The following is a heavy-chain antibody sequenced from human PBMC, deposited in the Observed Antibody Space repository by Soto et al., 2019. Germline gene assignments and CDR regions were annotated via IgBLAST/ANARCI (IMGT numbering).Heavy chain of an antibody. D-gene: IGHD2-15*01. V-gene: IGHV1-18*01. CDR2: ISAYNGNT. J-gene: IGHJ6*02. CDR1: GYTLTSYG. CDR3: ARDPGGGYCSGGSCSASYYGMDV. Sequence: ASVKVSCKASGYTLTSYGISWVRQAPGQGLEWMGWISAYNGNTNYAQKLQGRVTMTTDTSTSTAYMELRSLRSDDTAVYYCARDPGGGYCSGGSCSASYYGMDVWGQGTTVTVSS.